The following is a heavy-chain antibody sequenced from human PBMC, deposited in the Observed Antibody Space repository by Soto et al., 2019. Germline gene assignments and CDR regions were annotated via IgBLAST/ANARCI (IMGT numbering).Heavy chain of an antibody. CDR3: ARSVAGTEDVVWFDP. CDR1: GYTFTSYG. J-gene: IGHJ5*02. V-gene: IGHV1-18*01. Sequence: WASVKVSCKASGYTFTSYGISWVRQAPGQGLEWMGWISAYNGNTNYAQKLQGRVTMTTDTSTSTAYMELRSLRSDDTAVYYCARSVAGTEDVVWFDPWGQGTLVTVSS. D-gene: IGHD6-19*01. CDR2: ISAYNGNT.